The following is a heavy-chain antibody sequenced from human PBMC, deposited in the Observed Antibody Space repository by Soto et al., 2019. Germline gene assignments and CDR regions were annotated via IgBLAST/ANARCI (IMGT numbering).Heavy chain of an antibody. CDR3: ARARSWRQRARYYFDS. Sequence: QVQLVESGGGVVQPGRSLRLSCAASGFSFISYGMHWVRQAPGKGLEWVAVISCDGVNNYYADTVKGRFTISRDNSKNSLVLQMNSLRGDATAVYCGARARSWRQRARYYFDSWGQGALVTVSS. CDR2: ISCDGVNN. J-gene: IGHJ4*02. D-gene: IGHD6-25*01. V-gene: IGHV3-30*03. CDR1: GFSFISYG.